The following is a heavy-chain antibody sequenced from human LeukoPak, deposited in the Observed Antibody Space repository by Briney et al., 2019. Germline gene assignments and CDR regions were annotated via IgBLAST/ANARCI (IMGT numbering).Heavy chain of an antibody. Sequence: SGGSLRLSCAASGFTFSSYEMNWVRQAPGKGLEWVSYISSSGSTIYYADSVKGRFTISRDNAKNSLYLQMNSLRAEDTAVYYCARDLAYCGGDCYPGWGQGTLVTVSS. CDR3: ARDLAYCGGDCYPG. CDR2: ISSSGSTI. D-gene: IGHD2-21*02. V-gene: IGHV3-48*03. J-gene: IGHJ4*02. CDR1: GFTFSSYE.